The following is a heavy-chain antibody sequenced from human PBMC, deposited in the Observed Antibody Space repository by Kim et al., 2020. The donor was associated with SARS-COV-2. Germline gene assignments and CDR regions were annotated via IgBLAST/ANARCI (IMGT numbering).Heavy chain of an antibody. V-gene: IGHV4-34*10. D-gene: IGHD2-15*01. CDR3: AGYRVCYRA. CDR1: GDSFTAYH. CDR2: ITHGGGR. J-gene: IGHJ5*02. Sequence: SETLSLTCAVSGDSFTAYHWTWIRQSPAKGLEWIGDITHGGGRRFNPSLESRVTMSIDTSKNHFSLNLRSATAADMAVYFCAGYRVCYRAWGQ.